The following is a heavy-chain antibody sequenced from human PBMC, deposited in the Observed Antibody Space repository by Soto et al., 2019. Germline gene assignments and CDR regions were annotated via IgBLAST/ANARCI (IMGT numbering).Heavy chain of an antibody. V-gene: IGHV4-34*01. Sequence: SEPMSLTCAVEGGYFSGYYWSWIRQPPGKGLEWIGEINHSGSTNYNPSLKSRVTISVDTSKNQFSLKLSSVTAADTAVYYCARAYSSGYYFRLDPWGQGTLVTVSS. CDR1: GGYFSGYY. CDR2: INHSGST. J-gene: IGHJ5*02. CDR3: ARAYSSGYYFRLDP. D-gene: IGHD3-22*01.